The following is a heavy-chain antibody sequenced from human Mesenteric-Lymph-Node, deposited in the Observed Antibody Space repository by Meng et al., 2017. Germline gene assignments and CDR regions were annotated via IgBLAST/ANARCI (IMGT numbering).Heavy chain of an antibody. CDR3: ARNPPKTGDFDY. Sequence: QVQLVQSGAVVKKPGSSVKVSCKASGGTFSSYAISWVRQAPGQGLEWMGWMSPNSGNTGYAQKFQGTVTMTRDTSISTAYMELRSLTSEDTAVYYCARNPPKTGDFDYWGQGTLVTVSS. CDR2: MSPNSGNT. D-gene: IGHD7-27*01. V-gene: IGHV1-8*02. J-gene: IGHJ4*02. CDR1: GGTFSSYA.